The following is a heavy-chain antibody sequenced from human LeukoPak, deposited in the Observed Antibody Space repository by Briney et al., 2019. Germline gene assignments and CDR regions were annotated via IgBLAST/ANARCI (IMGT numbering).Heavy chain of an antibody. CDR1: GFTFTTYD. CDR3: AAGMTTVTGGFDY. Sequence: TGGSLRLSCAASGFTFTTYDMHWVRQAPGKGLEYVSSISSNGGRTDYANSVKGRFTISRDNFENTLFLQMGSLRAEDMAVYYCAAGMTTVTGGFDYWGQGTLVIVSS. V-gene: IGHV3-64*01. J-gene: IGHJ4*02. D-gene: IGHD4-11*01. CDR2: ISSNGGRT.